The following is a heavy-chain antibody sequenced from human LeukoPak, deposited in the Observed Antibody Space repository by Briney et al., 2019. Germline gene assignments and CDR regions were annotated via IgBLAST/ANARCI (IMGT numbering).Heavy chain of an antibody. Sequence: PGRSLRLSCAASGFTFDDYAMHWVRQAPGKGLEWVSGISWNSGSIGYADSVKGRFTISRDNAKNSLYLQMNSLRAEDTALYYCAKGSRRNYESYFDYWGQGTLVTVSS. D-gene: IGHD1-7*01. J-gene: IGHJ4*02. CDR3: AKGSRRNYESYFDY. CDR1: GFTFDDYA. V-gene: IGHV3-9*01. CDR2: ISWNSGSI.